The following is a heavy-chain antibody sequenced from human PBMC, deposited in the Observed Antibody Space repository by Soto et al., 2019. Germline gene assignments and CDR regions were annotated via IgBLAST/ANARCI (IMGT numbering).Heavy chain of an antibody. V-gene: IGHV4-39*01. CDR1: GGSISSSSYY. CDR2: IYYSGST. J-gene: IGHJ4*02. CDR3: ARRFTIFGVAYFDY. D-gene: IGHD3-3*01. Sequence: SETLSLTCTVSGGSISSSSYYWGWIRQPPGKGLEWIGSIYYSGSTYYNPSLKSRVTISVDTSKNQFSLKLSSVTAADTAVYYCARRFTIFGVAYFDYWGQGTLVTVSS.